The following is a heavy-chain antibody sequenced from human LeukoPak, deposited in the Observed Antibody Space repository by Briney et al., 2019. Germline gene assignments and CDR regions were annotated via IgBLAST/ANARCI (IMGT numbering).Heavy chain of an antibody. V-gene: IGHV3-23*01. CDR2: ISGSGGST. CDR3: AKIGTGYSYGYYYFDY. D-gene: IGHD5-18*01. J-gene: IGHJ4*02. Sequence: GGSLRLSCAASGFTFSSYAMSWVRQAPGKGLEWVSAISGSGGSTYYADSVKGRFTISRDNSKNTLYLQMNSLRAEDTAVYYCAKIGTGYSYGYYYFDYWGQGTLVTVSS. CDR1: GFTFSSYA.